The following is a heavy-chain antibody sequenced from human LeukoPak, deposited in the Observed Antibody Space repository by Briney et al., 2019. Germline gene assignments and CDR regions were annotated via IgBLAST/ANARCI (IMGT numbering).Heavy chain of an antibody. J-gene: IGHJ5*02. CDR1: GGSISSGTYY. D-gene: IGHD3-22*01. CDR3: ARVAEDSSGYYWFDP. CDR2: IYHSGST. V-gene: IGHV4-39*07. Sequence: PSETLSLTCTVSGGSISSGTYYWGWIRQPPGKGLEWIGSIYHSGSTYYNPSLKSRVTISVDTSKNQFSLKLSSVTAADTAVYYCARVAEDSSGYYWFDPWGQGTLVTVSS.